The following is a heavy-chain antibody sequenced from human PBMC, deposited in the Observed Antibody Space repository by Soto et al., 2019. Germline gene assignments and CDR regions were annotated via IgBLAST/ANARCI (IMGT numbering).Heavy chain of an antibody. V-gene: IGHV3-21*01. J-gene: IGHJ3*02. CDR1: GFTFSSYA. CDR3: ARCVHSGYGDNDAFDI. CDR2: ISSSSSST. Sequence: GGPLRLSRAASGFTFSSYAMSCVRQAPGKGLEWVSAISSSSSSTYYADSVKGRFTISRDNAKNSLYLQMNSLRAEDTAVYYCARCVHSGYGDNDAFDIWGQGTMVTVSS. D-gene: IGHD6-25*01.